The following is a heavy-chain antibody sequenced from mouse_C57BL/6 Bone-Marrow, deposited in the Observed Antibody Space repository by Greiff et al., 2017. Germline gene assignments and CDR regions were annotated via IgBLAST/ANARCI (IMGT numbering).Heavy chain of an antibody. J-gene: IGHJ4*01. V-gene: IGHV1-69*01. Sequence: VQLQQPGAELVMPGASVKLSCKASGYTFTSYWMHWVKQRPGQGLEWIGEIDPSDSYTNYNQKFKGKSTLTVDKSSSTAYMQRSSLTSEDSAVYYCARLDSYLPFYAMDYWGQGTSVTVSS. CDR2: IDPSDSYT. D-gene: IGHD1-2*01. CDR3: ARLDSYLPFYAMDY. CDR1: GYTFTSYW.